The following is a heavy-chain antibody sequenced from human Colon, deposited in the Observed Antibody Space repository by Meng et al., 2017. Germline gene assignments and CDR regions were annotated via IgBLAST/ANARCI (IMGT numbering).Heavy chain of an antibody. V-gene: IGHV4-4*02. CDR2: IDHRGDP. Sequence: QVHLLSSGPGLVKPSGTPSLTCAVSGGSVTTNTYWSWVRQSPEKGRGWIGQIDHRGDPYYNPSLKSRVTMSVDRSKSQVSLQLTSVTAADTAVYYCARHGGYYQDYWGQGTLVTVSS. J-gene: IGHJ4*02. D-gene: IGHD4-23*01. CDR3: ARHGGYYQDY. CDR1: GGSVTTNTY.